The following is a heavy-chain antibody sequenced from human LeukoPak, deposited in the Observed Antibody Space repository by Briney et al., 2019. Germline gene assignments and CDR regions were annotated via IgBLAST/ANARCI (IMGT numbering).Heavy chain of an antibody. J-gene: IGHJ3*02. V-gene: IGHV4-31*03. CDR1: GGSISSGGYY. CDR3: ARDGLRGVGAFDI. CDR2: IYYSGST. Sequence: PSETLSLTCTVSGGSISSGGYYWSWIRQHPGKGLEWIGYIYYSGSTYYNPSLKSRVTISVDTSKNQFSLKLSSVTAADTAVYHCARDGLRGVGAFDIWGQGTMVTVSS.